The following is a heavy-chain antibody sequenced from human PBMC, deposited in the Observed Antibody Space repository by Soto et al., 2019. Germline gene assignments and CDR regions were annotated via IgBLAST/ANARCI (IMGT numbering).Heavy chain of an antibody. V-gene: IGHV1-46*03. CDR2: INPTGGRA. CDR3: SRLTTMVREINDDPFDF. D-gene: IGHD3-10*01. CDR1: GYTFTNYY. Sequence: ASVKVSCKASGYTFTNYYIHWLRQDPGQGLEWMGVINPTGGRASYAPKFQGRVTLTRDTSTSTAYMELSSLRSDDTAVYFCSRLTTMVREINDDPFDFWGQGTLVTVSS. J-gene: IGHJ4*03.